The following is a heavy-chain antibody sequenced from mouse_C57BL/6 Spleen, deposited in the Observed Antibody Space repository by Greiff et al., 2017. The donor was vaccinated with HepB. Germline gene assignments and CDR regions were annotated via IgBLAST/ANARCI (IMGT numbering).Heavy chain of an antibody. CDR3: AGGSSDWYFDV. CDR1: GYAFSSYW. J-gene: IGHJ1*03. Sequence: VQLQQSGAELVKPGASVKISCKASGYAFSSYWMNWVKQRPGKGLEWIGQIYPGDGDTNYNGKFKGKATLTADKSSSTAYMQHSSLTSEDSAVYFCAGGSSDWYFDVWGTGTTVTVSS. CDR2: IYPGDGDT. V-gene: IGHV1-80*01. D-gene: IGHD1-1*01.